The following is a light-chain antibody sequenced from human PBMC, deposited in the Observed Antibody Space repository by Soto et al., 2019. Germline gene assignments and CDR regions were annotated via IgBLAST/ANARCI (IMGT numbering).Light chain of an antibody. CDR3: AAWDDNVYV. CDR2: DVS. V-gene: IGLV2-11*01. CDR1: NSDIGNYNY. Sequence: QSALTQPRSVSGSPGQSVTISCTGTNSDIGNYNYVSWYQQHPGKAPKVMIYDVSKRPSGVPDRFSGSKSGTSASLAISGLRSEDEADYYCAAWDDNVYVFGTGTKVTVL. J-gene: IGLJ1*01.